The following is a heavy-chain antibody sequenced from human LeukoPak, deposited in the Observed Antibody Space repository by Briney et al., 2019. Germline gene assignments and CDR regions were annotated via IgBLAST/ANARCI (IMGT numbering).Heavy chain of an antibody. Sequence: GGSLRLSCAASGFTVSSNYMSWVRQAPGKGLEWVSSISSSSSYIYYADSVKGRFTISRDNAKNSLYLQMNSLRAEDTAVYYCARPEGRYYYYYGMDVWGQGTTVTVSS. CDR1: GFTVSSNY. CDR2: ISSSSSYI. V-gene: IGHV3-21*01. CDR3: ARPEGRYYYYYGMDV. J-gene: IGHJ6*02.